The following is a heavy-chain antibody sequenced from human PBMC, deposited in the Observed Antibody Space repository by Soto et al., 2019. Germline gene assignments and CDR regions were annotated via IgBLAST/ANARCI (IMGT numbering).Heavy chain of an antibody. V-gene: IGHV2-26*01. Sequence: QVTLKESGPVLVKPTETLTLTCTVSGFSLSNARMGVSWIRQPPGKALEWLAHIFSNDEKSYSTSLKSRLTISKDTSKSQVGLTMTNMDPVDTATYYCALYYGDYTSGAEYFQHWGQGTLVTVSS. CDR3: ALYYGDYTSGAEYFQH. J-gene: IGHJ1*01. CDR1: GFSLSNARMG. CDR2: IFSNDEK. D-gene: IGHD4-17*01.